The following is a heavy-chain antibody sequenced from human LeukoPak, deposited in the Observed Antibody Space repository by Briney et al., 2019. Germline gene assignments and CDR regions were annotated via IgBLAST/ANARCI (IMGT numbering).Heavy chain of an antibody. CDR3: AGGSGGDCFRN. D-gene: IGHD2-21*02. Sequence: SQTLSLTCTVSGGSISSGGFYWSWIRQHPGKGLEWIGYIYSSGRTYYNPSLKSRVTISIDTSKTQFSLKLSSLTAADTAIYYCAGGSGGDCFRNWGQGTLVTVSS. CDR2: IYSSGRT. V-gene: IGHV4-31*03. J-gene: IGHJ4*02. CDR1: GGSISSGGFY.